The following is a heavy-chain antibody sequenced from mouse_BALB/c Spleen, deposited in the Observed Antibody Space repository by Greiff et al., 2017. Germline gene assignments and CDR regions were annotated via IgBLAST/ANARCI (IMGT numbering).Heavy chain of an antibody. CDR1: GFTFSSFG. Sequence: EVKLMESGGGLVQPGGSRKLSCAASGFTFSSFGMHWVRQAPEKGLEWVAYISSGSSTIYYADTVKGRFTISRDNPKNTLFLQMTSLRSEDTAMYYCARYDYGSLYAMDYWGQGTSVTVSS. D-gene: IGHD1-1*01. CDR2: ISSGSSTI. CDR3: ARYDYGSLYAMDY. J-gene: IGHJ4*01. V-gene: IGHV5-17*02.